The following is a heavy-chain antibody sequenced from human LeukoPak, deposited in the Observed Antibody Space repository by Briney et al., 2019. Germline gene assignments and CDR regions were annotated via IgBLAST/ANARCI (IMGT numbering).Heavy chain of an antibody. D-gene: IGHD6-13*01. CDR2: ISGSGGST. V-gene: IGHV3-23*01. CDR3: ARGVAAAGNSEY. CDR1: GFTFSSYA. J-gene: IGHJ4*02. Sequence: RGSLRLSCAASGFTFSSYAMSWVRQAPGKGLEWVSAISGSGGSTYYADSVKGRFTISRDNSKNTLYLQMNSLRAEDTAVYYCARGVAAAGNSEYWGQGTLVTVSS.